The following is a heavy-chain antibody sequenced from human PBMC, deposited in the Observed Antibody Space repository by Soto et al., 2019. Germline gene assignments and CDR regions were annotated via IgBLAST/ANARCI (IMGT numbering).Heavy chain of an antibody. CDR1: GGSMSNYY. D-gene: IGHD3-10*02. V-gene: IGHV4-59*08. Sequence: SETLSLTCTVSGGSMSNYYWSWIRQPPGKGLEWIGYIYYSGSTNYNPSLKSRVTISVDTSKNQFSLKLSSVTAADTAVYYCGRYVPARVGFDPWGQGTLVTVSS. CDR2: IYYSGST. J-gene: IGHJ5*02. CDR3: GRYVPARVGFDP.